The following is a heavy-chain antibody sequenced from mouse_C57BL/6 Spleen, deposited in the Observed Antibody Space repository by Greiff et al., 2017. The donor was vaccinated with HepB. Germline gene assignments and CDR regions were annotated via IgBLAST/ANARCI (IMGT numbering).Heavy chain of an antibody. CDR3: ARGLRSYYAMDY. CDR1: GYTFTSYW. Sequence: QVQLQQSGTELVKPGASVKLSCKASGYTFTSYWMHWVKQRPGQGLEWIGNINPSNGGTNYNEKFKSKATLTVDKSSSTAYMQLSSLTSEDSAVYYCARGLRSYYAMDYWGQGTSVTVSS. V-gene: IGHV1-53*01. D-gene: IGHD1-1*01. J-gene: IGHJ4*01. CDR2: INPSNGGT.